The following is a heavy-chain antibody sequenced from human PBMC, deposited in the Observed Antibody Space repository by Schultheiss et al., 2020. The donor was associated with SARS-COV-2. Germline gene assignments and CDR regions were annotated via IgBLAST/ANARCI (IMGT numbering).Heavy chain of an antibody. J-gene: IGHJ6*02. Sequence: SETLSLTCTVSGGSINSGGYYWSWIRQHPGRGLEWIGHISYSGSPAYNPSLKSRVAISKDTSKNQVSLKLTSVTAADTAVYYCARVPGYYGMDVWGQGTTVTVSS. CDR1: GGSINSGGYY. V-gene: IGHV4-31*03. CDR2: ISYSGSP. D-gene: IGHD1-1*01. CDR3: ARVPGYYGMDV.